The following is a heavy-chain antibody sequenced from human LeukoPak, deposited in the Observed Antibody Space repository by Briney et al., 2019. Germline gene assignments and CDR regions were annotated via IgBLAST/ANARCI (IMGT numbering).Heavy chain of an antibody. CDR2: INPNSGGT. CDR1: GYTFTGYY. CDR3: ARSVSLRGAADY. V-gene: IGHV1-2*02. Sequence: ASVKVSCKASGYTFTGYYMHWVRQVPGQGLEWMGWINPNSGGTNYAQKFQGRVTMTRDTSISTAYMELSRLRSDDTAVYYCARSVSLRGAADYWGQGTLVTVSS. D-gene: IGHD3-10*01. J-gene: IGHJ4*02.